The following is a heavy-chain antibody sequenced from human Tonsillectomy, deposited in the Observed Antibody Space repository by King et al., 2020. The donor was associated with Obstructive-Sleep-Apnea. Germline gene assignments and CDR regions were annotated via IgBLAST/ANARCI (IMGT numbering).Heavy chain of an antibody. CDR3: ARDPTQWLVDS. D-gene: IGHD6-19*01. J-gene: IGHJ4*02. Sequence: QLQESGPGLVKPSETLSLTCNVSGGSISSSTYYWGWIRQPPGKGLEWIGSIYYSGSTHYNPSLKSRATISLDTSKNQFSLKLSSVTAADTAMYYCARDPTQWLVDSWGQGTLVTVS. CDR2: IYYSGST. CDR1: GGSISSSTYY. V-gene: IGHV4-39*07.